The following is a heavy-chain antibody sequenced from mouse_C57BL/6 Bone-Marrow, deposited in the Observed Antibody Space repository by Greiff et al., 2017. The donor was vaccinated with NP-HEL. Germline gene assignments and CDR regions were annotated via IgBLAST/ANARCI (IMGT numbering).Heavy chain of an antibody. Sequence: VKLMESGAELVKPGASVKISCKASGYEFSNYWMNWVKQRPGKGLEWIGQIYPGDGDTNYNGKFKDKATLTADKSSSTAYMRLSRLTSEDTAVYFCARGAYWGQGTLVTVSA. CDR3: ARGAY. CDR1: GYEFSNYW. J-gene: IGHJ3*01. CDR2: IYPGDGDT. V-gene: IGHV1-80*01.